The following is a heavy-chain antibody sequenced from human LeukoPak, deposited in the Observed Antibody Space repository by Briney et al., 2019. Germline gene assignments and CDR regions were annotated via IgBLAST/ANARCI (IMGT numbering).Heavy chain of an antibody. CDR2: FDAEDGET. V-gene: IGHV1-24*01. CDR1: GYTLTELS. Sequence: ASVRVSCTVSGYTLTELSMHWVRQAPGKGLEWVGGFDAEDGETIYAQKFQGRVTMTEDTSTDTAYMQLSSLRSEDTAVYYCATGLRSLRYFDWLQVDVWGKGTTVAISS. D-gene: IGHD3-9*01. CDR3: ATGLRSLRYFDWLQVDV. J-gene: IGHJ6*04.